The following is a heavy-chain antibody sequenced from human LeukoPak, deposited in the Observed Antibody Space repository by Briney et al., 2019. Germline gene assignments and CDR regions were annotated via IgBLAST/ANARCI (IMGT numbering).Heavy chain of an antibody. D-gene: IGHD3-22*01. Sequence: GGSLRLSCAASGFTVSSNYMSWVRQAPGKGLEWVSVIYSGGSTYYADSVKGRFTISRHNSKNTLYLQMNSLRAEDTAVYYCARNRADHDSTWFDPWGQGTLVTVSS. J-gene: IGHJ5*02. CDR1: GFTVSSNY. CDR3: ARNRADHDSTWFDP. V-gene: IGHV3-53*04. CDR2: IYSGGST.